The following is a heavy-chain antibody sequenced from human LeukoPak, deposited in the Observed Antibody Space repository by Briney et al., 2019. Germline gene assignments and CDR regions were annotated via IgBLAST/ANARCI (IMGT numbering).Heavy chain of an antibody. CDR2: IYHSGST. D-gene: IGHD3-22*01. J-gene: IGHJ5*02. CDR1: GGSISSDSYY. CDR3: ARGVYYDSSGYYYWFDP. Sequence: SETLSLTCTVSGGSISSDSYYWGWIRQPPGKGLQWIGCIYHSGSTYYNPSLKSRVTISVDTSKNQFSLKLSSVTAADTAVYYCARGVYYDSSGYYYWFDPWGQGTLVTVSS. V-gene: IGHV4-39*07.